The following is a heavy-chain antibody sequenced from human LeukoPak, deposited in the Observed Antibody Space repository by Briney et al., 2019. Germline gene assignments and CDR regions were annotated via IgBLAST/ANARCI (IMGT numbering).Heavy chain of an antibody. J-gene: IGHJ4*02. CDR3: ARGVTIFGVVILYFDY. Sequence: GASVKVSCKASGYTFTGYYMHWVRQAPGQGLEWMGWINPISGGTNYAQKFQGRVTMTRDTSISTAYMELSRLRSDDTAVYYCARGVTIFGVVILYFDYWGQGTLVTVSS. V-gene: IGHV1-2*02. CDR1: GYTFTGYY. CDR2: INPISGGT. D-gene: IGHD3-3*01.